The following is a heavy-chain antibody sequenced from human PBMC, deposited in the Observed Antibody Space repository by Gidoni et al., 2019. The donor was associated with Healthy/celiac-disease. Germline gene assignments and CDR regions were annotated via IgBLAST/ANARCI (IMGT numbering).Heavy chain of an antibody. CDR2: IWYDGSNK. D-gene: IGHD5-12*01. CDR3: AREGEYSGYGGWGVSDY. Sequence: QVQLVESGGGVVQPGRSLRLSCAASGSTFSSYGMHWVRQAPGKGLGWVAVIWYDGSNKYYADSVKGRFTISRDNSKNTLYLQMNSLRAEDTAVYYCAREGEYSGYGGWGVSDYWGQGTLVTVSS. CDR1: GSTFSSYG. J-gene: IGHJ4*02. V-gene: IGHV3-33*01.